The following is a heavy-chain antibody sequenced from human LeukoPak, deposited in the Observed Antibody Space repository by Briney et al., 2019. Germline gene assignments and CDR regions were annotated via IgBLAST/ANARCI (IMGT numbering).Heavy chain of an antibody. J-gene: IGHJ4*02. CDR2: IGGSGSNT. V-gene: IGHV3-23*01. CDR1: GFTFSNYG. Sequence: GGSLRLSCAASGFTFSNYGMTWVRQAPGKGLEWVSAIGGSGSNTYYADSVKGRFTISRDNSKNTLYLQMNSLRAEDTAVYYCAKYGSGSDFDSWGQGTLVTVSS. D-gene: IGHD6-19*01. CDR3: AKYGSGSDFDS.